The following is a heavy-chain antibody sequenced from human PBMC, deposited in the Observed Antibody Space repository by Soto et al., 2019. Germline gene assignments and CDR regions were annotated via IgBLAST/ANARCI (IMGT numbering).Heavy chain of an antibody. CDR3: ASSGGRLSGVVMWFDP. J-gene: IGHJ5*02. CDR2: IYYSGST. V-gene: IGHV4-31*03. D-gene: IGHD3-3*01. CDR1: GGSISSGGYY. Sequence: QVQLQESGPGLVKPSQTLSLTCTVSGGSISSGGYYWSWIRQHPGKGLEWIGYIYYSGSTYYNPSLKSRFTISVDTSKNQFSLKLSSVTAADTAVYYCASSGGRLSGVVMWFDPWGQGTLVTVSS.